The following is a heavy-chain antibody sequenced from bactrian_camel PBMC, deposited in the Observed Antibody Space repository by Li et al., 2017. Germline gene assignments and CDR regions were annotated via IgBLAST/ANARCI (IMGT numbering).Heavy chain of an antibody. V-gene: IGHV3S28*01. D-gene: IGHD5*01. CDR3: AATPYGGSLYGCTALQTTQFLY. CDR1: ESTISRNN. Sequence: QLVESGGGSVQAGGSLTLSRAASESTISRNNMGWFRQPPGKEREGLAVIDTRSGGALYADSVKGRFTISRDDASTSLFLQMTSLKPEDSAMYFCAATPYGGSLYGCTALQTTQFLYWGQGTQVTVS. CDR2: IDTRSGGA. J-gene: IGHJ4*01.